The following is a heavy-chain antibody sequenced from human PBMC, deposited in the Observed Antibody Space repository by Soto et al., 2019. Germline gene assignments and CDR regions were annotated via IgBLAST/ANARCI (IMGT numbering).Heavy chain of an antibody. V-gene: IGHV4-39*01. D-gene: IGHD5-18*01. CDR2: IYYSGST. Sequence: SETLSLTCTVSGGSISSSSYYWGWIRQPPGKGLEWIGSIYYSGSTYYNPSLKSRVTISVDTSKNQFSLKLSSVTAADTAVYYCARGNTSMALLHWGQGTLVTVSS. J-gene: IGHJ4*02. CDR3: ARGNTSMALLH. CDR1: GGSISSSSYY.